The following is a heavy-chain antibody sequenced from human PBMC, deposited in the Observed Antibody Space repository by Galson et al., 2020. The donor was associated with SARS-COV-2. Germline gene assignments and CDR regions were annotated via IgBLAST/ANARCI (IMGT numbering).Heavy chain of an antibody. J-gene: IGHJ6*02. V-gene: IGHV3-30*18. CDR3: AKAWRWMQANYGMDI. Sequence: ETGGSLRLSCGGSGFSFSNYGIHWVRQAPGKGLEWLAFISYEGSNKYYADSVKVRFTISRDNSKITLSLQLNSVRGEDTAIYYCAKAWRWMQANYGMDIWGQGTTVIVSS. CDR2: ISYEGSNK. D-gene: IGHD5-18*01. CDR1: GFSFSNYG.